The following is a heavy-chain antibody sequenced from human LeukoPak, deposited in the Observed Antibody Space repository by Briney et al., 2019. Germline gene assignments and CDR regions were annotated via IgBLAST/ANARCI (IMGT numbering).Heavy chain of an antibody. J-gene: IGHJ6*02. CDR3: ARAPGRSYYYYGMDV. V-gene: IGHV4-39*01. CDR2: IYYSGST. CDR1: GGSTSSSRYY. Sequence: SETLSLTCTVSGGSTSSSRYYWGWIRQPPGKGLEWIGSIYYSGSTYFNPSLKSRVTISVDTSKNQFSLKLSSVTAADTAVYYCARAPGRSYYYYGMDVWGQGTTVTVSS.